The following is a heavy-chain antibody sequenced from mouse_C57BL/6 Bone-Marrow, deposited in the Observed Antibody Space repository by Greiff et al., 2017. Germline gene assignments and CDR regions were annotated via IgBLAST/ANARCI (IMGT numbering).Heavy chain of an antibody. CDR3: ARDGY. CDR2: IDPSDSYT. J-gene: IGHJ2*01. CDR1: GYTFTSYW. D-gene: IGHD2-3*01. Sequence: QVQLQQPGAELVRPGTSVKLSCKASGYTFTSYWMHLVKQRPGQGLEWIGVIDPSDSYTNYNQKFTGKATLTVDTSSSTAYMQLSSLTSEDSAVYYCARDGYWGQGTTLTVSS. V-gene: IGHV1-59*01.